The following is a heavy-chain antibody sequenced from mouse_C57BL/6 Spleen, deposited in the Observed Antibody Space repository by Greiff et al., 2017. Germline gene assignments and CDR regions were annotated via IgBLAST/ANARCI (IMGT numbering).Heavy chain of an antibody. D-gene: IGHD2-4*01. J-gene: IGHJ2*01. V-gene: IGHV1-76*01. CDR2: IYPGSGNT. Sequence: QVQLQQSGAELVRPGASVKLSCKASGYTFTDYYINWVKQRPGQGLEWIARIYPGSGNTYYNEKFKGKATLTAEKSSSTAYMQLSSLTSEDSAVYFCARSPRNDYDYFDYWGQGTTLTVSS. CDR3: ARSPRNDYDYFDY. CDR1: GYTFTDYY.